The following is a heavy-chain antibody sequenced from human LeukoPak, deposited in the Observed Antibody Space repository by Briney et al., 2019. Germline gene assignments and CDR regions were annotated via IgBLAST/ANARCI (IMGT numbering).Heavy chain of an antibody. D-gene: IGHD2-2*01. CDR3: ARDGYCSSTSCSGNWFDP. J-gene: IGHJ5*02. CDR1: GGTFRSYA. V-gene: IGHV1-69*05. Sequence: ASVKVSCKASGGTFRSYAISWVRQAPGQGLEWMGGIIPIFGTANYAQKFQGRVTITTDESTSTAYMELSSQRSEDTAVYYCARDGYCSSTSCSGNWFDPWGQGTLLSVSS. CDR2: IIPIFGTA.